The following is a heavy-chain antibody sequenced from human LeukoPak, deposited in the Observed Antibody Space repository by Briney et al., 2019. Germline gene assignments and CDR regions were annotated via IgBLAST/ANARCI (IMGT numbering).Heavy chain of an antibody. Sequence: KPSETLSLTFTVSGGSISGYYWTWTRQPAGKGLGWIGRVYTSGTTNYNPSLKSRVTMFVDTSKNQASLQLSSLTAADTAVYYCARGYGDYGLGFDYWGQGILVTVSS. CDR3: ARGYGDYGLGFDY. D-gene: IGHD4-17*01. CDR1: GGSISGYY. CDR2: VYTSGTT. J-gene: IGHJ4*02. V-gene: IGHV4-4*07.